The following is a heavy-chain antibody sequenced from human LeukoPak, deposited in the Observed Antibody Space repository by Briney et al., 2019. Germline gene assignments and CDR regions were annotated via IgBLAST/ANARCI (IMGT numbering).Heavy chain of an antibody. CDR3: ARGPRVGGVFLHYYSSSGMAV. Sequence: TSGTLSLTCAVSGGSISSSNWWSWVRQPPGKGLEWIGEIYHSGSTNYNPSLKSRVTISVDKSKNQFSLKLSSVTAADTAVYYCARGPRVGGVFLHYYSSSGMAVWAKGPRSPSP. D-gene: IGHD3-16*01. V-gene: IGHV4-4*02. J-gene: IGHJ6*02. CDR1: GGSISSSNW. CDR2: IYHSGST.